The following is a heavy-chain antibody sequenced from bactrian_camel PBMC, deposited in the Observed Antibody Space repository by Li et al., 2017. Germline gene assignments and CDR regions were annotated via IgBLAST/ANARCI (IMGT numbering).Heavy chain of an antibody. V-gene: IGHV3S53*01. CDR1: GRSYANHC. CDR2: LDSDGRI. Sequence: VESGGGSVQAGGSLTLSCEVSGRSYANHCMGWFRQAPGLEREWVGSLDSDGRINYADSVKGRFTISKDNAKNTLWLQMNSLTPEDTAMYYCAADPTAGWSDDMEVDDFGYWGQGTQVTVS. D-gene: IGHD3*01. CDR3: AADPTAGWSDDMEVDDFGY. J-gene: IGHJ6*01.